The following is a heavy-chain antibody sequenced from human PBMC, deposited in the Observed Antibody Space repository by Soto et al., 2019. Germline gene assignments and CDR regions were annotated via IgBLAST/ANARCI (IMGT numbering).Heavy chain of an antibody. CDR1: GYTFTSYG. CDR2: ISAYNGNT. Sequence: QVQLVQSGAEVKKPGASVKVSCKASGYTFTSYGISWVRQAPGQGLEWMGWISAYNGNTSYAQKLQGRGTMTTDTSTSTAYMELRSLRSYDTAVYYCARDLHGGGGPVRYEEDAFDIWGQGTMVTVSS. CDR3: ARDLHGGGGPVRYEEDAFDI. V-gene: IGHV1-18*01. D-gene: IGHD3-16*01. J-gene: IGHJ3*02.